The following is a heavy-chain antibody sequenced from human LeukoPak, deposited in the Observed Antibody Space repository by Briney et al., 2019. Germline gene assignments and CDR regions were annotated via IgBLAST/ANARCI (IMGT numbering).Heavy chain of an antibody. V-gene: IGHV1-2*02. J-gene: IGHJ1*01. D-gene: IGHD3-10*01. CDR3: SRELYSGSGSPYGYFHH. CDR1: GYSFTDYY. Sequence: ASVKVSCKASGYSFTDYYIYWIRQVPGQGLEWMGWVSPDGGGPYYAQKFQGRVAMTRDTSITTVYMELSRLTSDDTAVHYCSRELYSGSGSPYGYFHHWGQGTLVTVSS. CDR2: VSPDGGGP.